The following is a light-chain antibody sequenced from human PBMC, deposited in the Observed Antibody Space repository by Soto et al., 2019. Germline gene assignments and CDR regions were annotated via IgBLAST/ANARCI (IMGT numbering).Light chain of an antibody. Sequence: QSALTQPASVSGSPGQSITISCTGTSNDIGGYNYVSWYQHHPGKAPKLMIYEVSNRPSGVSNRFSGSKSGNTASLTISGLQAEDEADYYCSSHTNNSYVFGTGTKLTVL. V-gene: IGLV2-14*01. CDR3: SSHTNNSYV. J-gene: IGLJ1*01. CDR1: SNDIGGYNY. CDR2: EVS.